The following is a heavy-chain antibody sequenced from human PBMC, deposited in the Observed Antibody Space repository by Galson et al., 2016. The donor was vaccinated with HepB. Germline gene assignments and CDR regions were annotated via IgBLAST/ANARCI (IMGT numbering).Heavy chain of an antibody. D-gene: IGHD2/OR15-2a*01. V-gene: IGHV3-23*01. Sequence: SLRLSCAASPINLNTYAMSWVRQAPGKGLEWVSGISGSGGSTFYADSVKGRFTISRDNSKNTVSLQMNSLRAEDTAVYYCAKDRSGRFYFPSGDFDYWGQGALVTVSS. CDR2: ISGSGGST. J-gene: IGHJ4*02. CDR3: AKDRSGRFYFPSGDFDY. CDR1: PINLNTYA.